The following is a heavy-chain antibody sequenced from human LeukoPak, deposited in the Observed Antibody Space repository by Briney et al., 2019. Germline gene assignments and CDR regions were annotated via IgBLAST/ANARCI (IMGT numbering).Heavy chain of an antibody. CDR1: GFTFSSYW. Sequence: GGSLRLSCAASGFTFSSYWMSWVRQAPGKGLEWVANIKQDGSEKYYVDSVKGRFTISRDNSKNTLYLQMNSLRAEDTAVYYCAKDGGRGRYFDSQDGVDPWGQGTLVTVSS. CDR2: IKQDGSEK. D-gene: IGHD3-9*01. V-gene: IGHV3-7*01. CDR3: AKDGGRGRYFDSQDGVDP. J-gene: IGHJ5*02.